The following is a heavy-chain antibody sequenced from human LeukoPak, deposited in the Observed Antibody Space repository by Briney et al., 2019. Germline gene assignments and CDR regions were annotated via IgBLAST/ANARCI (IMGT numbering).Heavy chain of an antibody. CDR2: IYYTGRT. Sequence: SSETLPLTCTVSGGSISSSSHSWGWIRQPPGKGLEWTGSIYYTGRTYYNPSLKSRVTISVDTSKNQFSLKLSSVTAADTAVYYCARGNTHTSGYLIVGNWFDPWGRGTLVTVSS. V-gene: IGHV4-39*01. CDR1: GGSISSSSHS. CDR3: ARGNTHTSGYLIVGNWFDP. D-gene: IGHD6-25*01. J-gene: IGHJ5*02.